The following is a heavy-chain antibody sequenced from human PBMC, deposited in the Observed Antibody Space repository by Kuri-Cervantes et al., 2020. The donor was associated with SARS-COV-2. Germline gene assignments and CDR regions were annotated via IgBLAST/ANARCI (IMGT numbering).Heavy chain of an antibody. CDR1: GDSVSSNSAA. Sequence: SQTPSLTCAISGDSVSSNSAAWNWIRQSPSRGLEWLGRTYYRSKWYNDYAVSVRSRININPDTSKNQFSLQLNSVTPEDTAVYYCARGLGVLPAAVDAFDIWGQGTMVTVSS. V-gene: IGHV6-1*01. CDR3: ARGLGVLPAAVDAFDI. J-gene: IGHJ3*02. CDR2: TYYRSKWYN. D-gene: IGHD2-2*01.